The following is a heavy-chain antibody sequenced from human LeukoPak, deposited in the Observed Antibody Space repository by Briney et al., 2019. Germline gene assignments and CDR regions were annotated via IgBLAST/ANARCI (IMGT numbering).Heavy chain of an antibody. Sequence: SETLSLTCTVSGGSISSYCWSWIRQPPGKGLEWIGYIYTSGSTNYNPSLKSRVTISVDTSKNQFSLKLSSVTAVDTAVYYCARQNPSKAVYFDYWGQGTLVTVSS. CDR1: GGSISSYC. CDR2: IYTSGST. V-gene: IGHV4-4*09. CDR3: ARQNPSKAVYFDY. D-gene: IGHD6-19*01. J-gene: IGHJ4*02.